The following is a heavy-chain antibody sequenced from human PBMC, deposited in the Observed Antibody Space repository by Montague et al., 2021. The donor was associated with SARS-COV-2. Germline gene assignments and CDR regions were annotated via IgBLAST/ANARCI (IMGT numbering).Heavy chain of an antibody. D-gene: IGHD4-17*01. Sequence: CAISGDSVWINTAAWNWIRQSPSVDLEWLGMTNYRSKWTSDYATSVEGRISIDPDTSKNQFFLHLRSVTPEDTGVYYCVRDTGSAQAGFDAWGQGTLVTVSS. V-gene: IGHV6-1*01. CDR1: GDSVWINTAA. CDR3: VRDTGSAQAGFDA. J-gene: IGHJ4*02. CDR2: TNYRSKWTS.